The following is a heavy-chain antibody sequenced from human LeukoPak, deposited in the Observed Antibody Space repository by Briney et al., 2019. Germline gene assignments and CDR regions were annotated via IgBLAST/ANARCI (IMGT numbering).Heavy chain of an antibody. CDR1: GGSISSGGYY. CDR3: VRDRGYSGYDFDY. J-gene: IGHJ4*02. Sequence: SQTLSLTCTVSGGSISSGGYYWSWIRQHPGKGLEWIGYIYYSGSTYYNPSLKSRVTISVDTSKNQFSLKLSSVTAADTAVYYCVRDRGYSGYDFDYWGQGTLVTVSS. D-gene: IGHD5-12*01. V-gene: IGHV4-30-4*08. CDR2: IYYSGST.